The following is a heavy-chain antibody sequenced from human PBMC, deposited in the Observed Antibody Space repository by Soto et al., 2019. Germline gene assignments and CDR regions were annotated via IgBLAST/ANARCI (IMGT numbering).Heavy chain of an antibody. Sequence: QVQLQQSGPGLLKASQTLSLTCDISGDSVSSNTAAWNWIRQSPSRGLESLGRTFYRSKWFNDYAVSVKSRITITPDTSKNQFSLHLNSVTPEDTAIYYCARDELHYKTPFDSWGQGTLVTVSS. CDR1: GDSVSSNTAA. CDR3: ARDELHYKTPFDS. J-gene: IGHJ4*02. D-gene: IGHD3-10*01. V-gene: IGHV6-1*01. CDR2: TFYRSKWFN.